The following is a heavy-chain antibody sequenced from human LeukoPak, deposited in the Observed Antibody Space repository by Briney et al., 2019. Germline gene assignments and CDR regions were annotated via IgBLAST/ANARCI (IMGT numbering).Heavy chain of an antibody. J-gene: IGHJ6*02. Sequence: ASVKVSCKTSGYTFTSYDINWVRQATGQGLEWMGWMNPNSVNTAYAPKFQGRVTMTRDTSISTAYMELSSLRSEDTAVYYCARGGTLVRGITVLYGMDVWGQGTTVTVSS. V-gene: IGHV1-8*01. CDR1: GYTFTSYD. D-gene: IGHD3-10*01. CDR2: MNPNSVNT. CDR3: ARGGTLVRGITVLYGMDV.